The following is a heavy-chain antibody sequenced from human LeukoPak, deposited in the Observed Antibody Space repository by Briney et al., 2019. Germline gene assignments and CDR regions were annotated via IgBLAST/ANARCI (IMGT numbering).Heavy chain of an antibody. Sequence: GGSLKLSCAPSGFIFSDSTLHWVRQASGKGPEWVGRIGSKRNNYATKYADSVRGRFTISRDDSKNTAYLQMNSLKIEDTAMYYCTRGRYGSGSFDYWGQGTLVTVSS. CDR2: IGSKRNNYAT. J-gene: IGHJ4*02. V-gene: IGHV3-73*01. CDR3: TRGRYGSGSFDY. CDR1: GFIFSDST. D-gene: IGHD3-10*01.